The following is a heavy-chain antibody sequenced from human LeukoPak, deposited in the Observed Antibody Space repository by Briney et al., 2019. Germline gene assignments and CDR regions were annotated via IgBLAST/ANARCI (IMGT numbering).Heavy chain of an antibody. CDR1: ADSFSSHY. CDR3: AREDPQTTVPEGMDV. Sequence: SETLSLTCAVSADSFSSHYWTWIRQPPGKGLEWIGYISYIGSTNYNPSLRSRVTMSVDTSRNQFSLRLSSVTAADTAVYYCAREDPQTTVPEGMDVWGHGTTVIVSS. J-gene: IGHJ6*02. V-gene: IGHV4-59*11. D-gene: IGHD4-17*01. CDR2: ISYIGST.